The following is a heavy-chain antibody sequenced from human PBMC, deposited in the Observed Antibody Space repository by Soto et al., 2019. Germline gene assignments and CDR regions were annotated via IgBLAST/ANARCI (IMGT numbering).Heavy chain of an antibody. CDR1: GFDINTYW. D-gene: IGHD6-13*01. CDR2: IKSDGSNT. CDR3: ARGIPGHYGVDV. J-gene: IGHJ6*02. V-gene: IGHV3-74*01. Sequence: EVQLVESGGALVQPRGSLGLSCEASGFDINTYWMHWVRQGPGKGLVWVSRIKSDGSNTDYADSVKGRFTISRDNATNTLYLQLHRLRAEDTAVYYCARGIPGHYGVDVWGQGTTVTVSS.